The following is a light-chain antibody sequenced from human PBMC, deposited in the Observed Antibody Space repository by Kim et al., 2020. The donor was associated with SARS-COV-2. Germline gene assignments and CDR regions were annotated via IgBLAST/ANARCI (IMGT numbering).Light chain of an antibody. Sequence: PGAGATLSCRASQSISSSLAWYQQRPGQPPRLPIFDASIRASGIPARFSGSGSGTDFTLTISGLEPEDFAVYYCQQRNNWPPKVTFGGGTKVDIK. CDR2: DAS. J-gene: IGKJ4*01. V-gene: IGKV3-11*01. CDR1: QSISSS. CDR3: QQRNNWPPKVT.